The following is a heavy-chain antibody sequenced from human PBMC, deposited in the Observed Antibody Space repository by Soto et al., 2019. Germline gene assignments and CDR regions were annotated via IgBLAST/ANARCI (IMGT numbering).Heavy chain of an antibody. V-gene: IGHV3-23*01. Sequence: GGSLRLSCAASGFTFSSHALSWVRQAPGKGLEWVSGISGSGGSIYYADSVKGRFTISRDNSKNTLHLEMNSLRAEDTAVYYCAKDASFWTGHHFDYWGHGTLVTVSS. CDR1: GFTFSSHA. D-gene: IGHD3-3*01. J-gene: IGHJ4*01. CDR3: AKDASFWTGHHFDY. CDR2: ISGSGGSI.